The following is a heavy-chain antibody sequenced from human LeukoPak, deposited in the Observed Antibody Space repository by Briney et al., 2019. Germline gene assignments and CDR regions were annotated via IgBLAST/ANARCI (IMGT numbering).Heavy chain of an antibody. D-gene: IGHD3-22*01. V-gene: IGHV3-43*02. Sequence: GGSLRLSCAASGFTFDDYAIHWVRQAPGKGLEWVSLVSGDDSTYYADSVKGRFTISRDSRKSSLYLHMNSLRTEDTALYYCAKDVDDSGGYLDYWGQGTLVTVSS. CDR3: AKDVDDSGGYLDY. J-gene: IGHJ4*02. CDR1: GFTFDDYA. CDR2: VSGDDST.